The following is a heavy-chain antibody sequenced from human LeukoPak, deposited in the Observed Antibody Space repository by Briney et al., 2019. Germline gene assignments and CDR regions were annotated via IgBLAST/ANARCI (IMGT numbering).Heavy chain of an antibody. J-gene: IGHJ4*02. D-gene: IGHD3-22*01. CDR3: ARVYDSIRPFDY. CDR1: GLSVSTSY. Sequence: GGSLRLSCAVSGLSVSTSYMTWVRQAPGKGLEWVAVISYDGSNKYYADSVKGRFTISRDNSKNTLYLQMNSLRAEDTAVYYCARVYDSIRPFDYWGQGTLVTVSS. CDR2: ISYDGSNK. V-gene: IGHV3-30-3*01.